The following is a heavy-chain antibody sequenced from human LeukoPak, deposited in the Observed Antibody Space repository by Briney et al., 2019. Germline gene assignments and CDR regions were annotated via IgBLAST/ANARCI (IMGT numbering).Heavy chain of an antibody. CDR2: ISYDGSNK. V-gene: IGHV3-30*18. CDR3: AKGSGTYDITSTYYFDY. J-gene: IGHJ4*02. D-gene: IGHD3-9*01. Sequence: GGSLRLSCAASGFTFSSYGMHWVRQAPGKGLEWVAVISYDGSNKYYADSVKGRFTISRDNSKNTLYLQMNSLRAEDTAVYYCAKGSGTYDITSTYYFDYWGQGTLVTVSS. CDR1: GFTFSSYG.